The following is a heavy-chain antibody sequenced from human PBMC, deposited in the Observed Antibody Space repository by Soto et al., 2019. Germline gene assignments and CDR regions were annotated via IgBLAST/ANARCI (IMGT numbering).Heavy chain of an antibody. Sequence: SDTLSLTCTVSGFSISSAGSYCSWIRQHPGKGLEWIGYIYYSGSAYYNPSLKSQVTISVDTSKNQFSLRLSSVTAADTAVYYCARSGYSYGYYYYGMDVWGQGTTVS. CDR2: IYYSGSA. V-gene: IGHV4-31*01. CDR3: ARSGYSYGYYYYGMDV. CDR1: GFSISSAGSY. J-gene: IGHJ6*02. D-gene: IGHD5-18*01.